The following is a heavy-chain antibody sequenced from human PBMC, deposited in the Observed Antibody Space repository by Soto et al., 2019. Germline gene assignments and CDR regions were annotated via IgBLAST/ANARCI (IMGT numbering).Heavy chain of an antibody. J-gene: IGHJ3*02. Sequence: HPGGSLRLSCAAPGFTVSSNYMSWVRQAPGRGLEWVSIIYRGGNTDYADSVKGRFTISRDNSKNTLYLQMNSLRAEDTAVYYCARDRAKYCISTGCYGSAFDIWGQGTMVTVSS. D-gene: IGHD1-26*01. CDR1: GFTVSSNY. V-gene: IGHV3-66*01. CDR2: IYRGGNT. CDR3: ARDRAKYCISTGCYGSAFDI.